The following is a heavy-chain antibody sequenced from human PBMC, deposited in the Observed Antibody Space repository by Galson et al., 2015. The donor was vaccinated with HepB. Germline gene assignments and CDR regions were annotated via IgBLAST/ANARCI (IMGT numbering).Heavy chain of an antibody. J-gene: IGHJ4*02. V-gene: IGHV4-34*01. D-gene: IGHD3-16*01. Sequence: SETLSLTCGVYGASFSGFYYSWIRHSPGKGLEWIGEINHLGTTTYTPSFEGRVTISIDTSKSQFFLSMNSVTAADTAVYYCARAGWGSSYASWEVWGQGTLVTVSS. CDR1: GASFSGFY. CDR2: INHLGTT. CDR3: ARAGWGSSYASWEV.